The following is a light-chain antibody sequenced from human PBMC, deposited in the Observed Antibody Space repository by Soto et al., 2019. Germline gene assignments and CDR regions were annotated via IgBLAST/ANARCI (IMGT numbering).Light chain of an antibody. CDR1: QSISSSY. Sequence: DIVLTQSPGTLSSSPGERATLPCRASQSISSSYLAWYQQRPGQAPRLLIYGASSRATGIPDRFSGSGSGTDFTLTISRLEPEDFAVYYCQQYGLSPWTFGQGTKVEI. CDR3: QQYGLSPWT. V-gene: IGKV3-20*01. CDR2: GAS. J-gene: IGKJ1*01.